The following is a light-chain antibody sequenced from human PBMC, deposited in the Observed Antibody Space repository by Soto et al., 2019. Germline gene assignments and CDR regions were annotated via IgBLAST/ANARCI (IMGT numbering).Light chain of an antibody. CDR3: QQYGSSSPWT. CDR1: QSISSW. CDR2: KAS. J-gene: IGKJ1*01. Sequence: DIQMTQSPSTLSASVGDRVTITCRASQSISSWLAWYQQKPGRAPKLLIYKASSLETGVPSRFSGSGSGTEFTLLISSLQPDDFASYYCQQYGSSSPWTFGQGTNVEI. V-gene: IGKV1-5*03.